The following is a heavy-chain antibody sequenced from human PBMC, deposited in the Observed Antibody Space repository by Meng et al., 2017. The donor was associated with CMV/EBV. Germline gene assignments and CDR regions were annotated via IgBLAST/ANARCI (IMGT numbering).Heavy chain of an antibody. Sequence: LSLTCAASGFTFSSYSMNWVRQAPGKGLEWVSYISSSSSTIYYADSVKGRFPISRDNAKNSLYLQMNSLRAEDTAVYYCARDQGGWEAVVVPAAILGWGYYYYGMDVWGQGTTVTVSS. D-gene: IGHD2-2*01. CDR2: ISSSSSTI. V-gene: IGHV3-48*04. J-gene: IGHJ6*02. CDR3: ARDQGGWEAVVVPAAILGWGYYYYGMDV. CDR1: GFTFSSYS.